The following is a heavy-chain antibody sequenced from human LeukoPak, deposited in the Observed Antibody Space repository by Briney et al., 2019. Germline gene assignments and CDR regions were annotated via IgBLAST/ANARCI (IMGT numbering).Heavy chain of an antibody. D-gene: IGHD2-21*02. CDR3: ARAEASVTALDF. Sequence: GGSLRLSCAASGFTFDGYTMNWVRQAPGKGLEWVASISSRSDYIYYADSVRGRFTVSRENAKNSLSLQMNTLRAEDTATYYCARAEASVTALDFRGQGTLVTVSS. CDR1: GFTFDGYT. CDR2: ISSRSDYI. J-gene: IGHJ4*02. V-gene: IGHV3-21*01.